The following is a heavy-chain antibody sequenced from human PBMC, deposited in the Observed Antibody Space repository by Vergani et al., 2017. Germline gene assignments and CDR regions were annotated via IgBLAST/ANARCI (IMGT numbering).Heavy chain of an antibody. D-gene: IGHD3-16*01. V-gene: IGHV3-30*03. Sequence: QVHLVESGGGVVQPGRSLRLSCVVSGFTSSYYGMHWVRQAPGKGLEWVAVISYDGTQKYYADSVKGRFTISRDNSKSTLYLQMNSLRTEDTAVYYCARGMGDCMDVWGKGATVTVSS. CDR1: GFTSSYYG. CDR2: ISYDGTQK. CDR3: ARGMGDCMDV. J-gene: IGHJ6*03.